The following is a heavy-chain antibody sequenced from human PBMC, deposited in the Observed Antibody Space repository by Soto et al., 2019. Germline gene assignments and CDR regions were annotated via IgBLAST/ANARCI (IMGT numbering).Heavy chain of an antibody. V-gene: IGHV1-8*01. CDR1: GYTFTSYD. CDR3: ARESSLGGYPDY. Sequence: ASVKVSCKASGYTFTSYDINWVRQATGQGLEWMGWMNPNSGNTGYAQKFQGRVTMTRNTSISTAYMELSSLRSEDTAVYYCARESSLGGYPDYWGQGTLVTVSS. J-gene: IGHJ4*02. CDR2: MNPNSGNT. D-gene: IGHD5-12*01.